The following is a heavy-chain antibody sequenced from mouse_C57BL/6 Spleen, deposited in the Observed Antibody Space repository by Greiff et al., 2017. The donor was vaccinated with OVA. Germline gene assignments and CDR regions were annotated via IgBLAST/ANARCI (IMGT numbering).Heavy chain of an antibody. D-gene: IGHD5-2*01. J-gene: IGHJ2*01. CDR3: ARTNTFDY. V-gene: IGHV5-17*01. CDR2: ISSGSSTI. CDR1: GFTFSDYG. Sequence: EVQVVESGGGLVKPGGSLKLSCAASGFTFSDYGMHWVRQAPEKGLEWVAYISSGSSTIYYADTVKGRFTISRDNAKNTLFLHITSLRSEETAMYDCARTNTFDYWGQGTTLTVSS.